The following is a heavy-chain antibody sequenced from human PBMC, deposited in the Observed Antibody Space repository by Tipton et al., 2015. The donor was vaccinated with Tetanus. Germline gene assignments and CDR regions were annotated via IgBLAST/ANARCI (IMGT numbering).Heavy chain of an antibody. J-gene: IGHJ4*02. CDR3: ARGNRGSSWYL. V-gene: IGHV1-18*01. CDR1: GYTFTSYD. CDR2: ITPYNGHK. D-gene: IGHD6-13*01. Sequence: QLVQSGAEVKKPGASVKVSCKTSGYTFTSYDINWVRQATGQGLEWVGWITPYNGHKDLAQKLQGRVTMTTDVSLATAYLELRTLKSDDTAVYYCARGNRGSSWYLWGQGTLVTVSS.